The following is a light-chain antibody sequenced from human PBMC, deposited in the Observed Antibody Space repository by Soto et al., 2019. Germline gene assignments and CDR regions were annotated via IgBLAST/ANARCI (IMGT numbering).Light chain of an antibody. J-gene: IGLJ2*01. Sequence: QSALTQPASVSGSPGQSITISCTGTSSDVGGYNYVSWYQQHPGKAPKLTIYEVSNRPSGVSNRFSGSKSGNTASLTISGLQAVDEADYYCSSYTSSSTLNVVFGGGTKVTVL. CDR3: SSYTSSSTLNVV. CDR2: EVS. CDR1: SSDVGGYNY. V-gene: IGLV2-14*01.